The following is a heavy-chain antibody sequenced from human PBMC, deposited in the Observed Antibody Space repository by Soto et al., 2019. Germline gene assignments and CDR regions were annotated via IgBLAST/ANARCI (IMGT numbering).Heavy chain of an antibody. V-gene: IGHV4-31*03. Sequence: SETLSLTCTVSGGSISSCGYYWSWIRQHPGKGLEWIGYIYYSGSTYYNPSLKSRVTISVDTSKNQFSLKLSSVTAADTAVYYCARVVRPPPNFDXWGQGTLVTVSS. CDR2: IYYSGST. CDR3: ARVVRPPPNFDX. J-gene: IGHJ4*02. CDR1: GGSISSCGYY.